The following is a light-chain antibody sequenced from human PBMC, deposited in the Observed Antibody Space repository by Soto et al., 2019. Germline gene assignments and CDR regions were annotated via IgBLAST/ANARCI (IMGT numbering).Light chain of an antibody. CDR2: EGS. CDR1: SSEVCAYKY. V-gene: IGLV2-8*01. Sequence: SVLTQPASESGSPEQLPTLYRHATSSEVCAYKYVSWYQQHPGKAPKLTIYEGSKQPSGVSGRFSGSKXVTTASLTASGLLAKDEAEYDCTSYAGRAFYVFGTGAKVTVL. CDR3: TSYAGRAFYV. J-gene: IGLJ1*01.